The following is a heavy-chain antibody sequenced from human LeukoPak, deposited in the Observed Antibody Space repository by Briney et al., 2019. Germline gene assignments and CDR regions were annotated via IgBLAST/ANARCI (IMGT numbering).Heavy chain of an antibody. CDR3: ARRTSGAFAI. J-gene: IGHJ3*02. Sequence: GGSLRLSCAASGFPFSDHEMNWIRQAPGRGLEWVSYISSSGSDKYYPDSVKGRFTISRDNAKNSLYLQMNSLRAEDTAVYYCARRTSGAFAIWGQGTKVTVSS. V-gene: IGHV3-48*03. CDR2: ISSSGSDK. CDR1: GFPFSDHE.